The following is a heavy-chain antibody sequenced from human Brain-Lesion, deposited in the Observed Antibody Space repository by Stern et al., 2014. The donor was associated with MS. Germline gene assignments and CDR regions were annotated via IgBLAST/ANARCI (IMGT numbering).Heavy chain of an antibody. D-gene: IGHD3-3*01. CDR1: GYIFTGYY. J-gene: IGHJ6*02. CDR2: INPNTGGT. CDR3: ARDQRGITIFGVVTDYYYLGMDV. V-gene: IGHV1-2*02. Sequence: QEQPVQSGAEVKKPGASVKVSCKTSGYIFTGYYIHWVRQAPGQGLEWMAWINPNTGGTKYAQKFQGRVTMSRDTSISTAYVELSSLTSDDTAVYYCARDQRGITIFGVVTDYYYLGMDVWGQGTTVTVSS.